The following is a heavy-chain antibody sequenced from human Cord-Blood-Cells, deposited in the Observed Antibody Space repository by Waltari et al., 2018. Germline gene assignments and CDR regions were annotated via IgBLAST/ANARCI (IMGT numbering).Heavy chain of an antibody. D-gene: IGHD5-12*01. J-gene: IGHJ3*02. Sequence: QVQLQESGPGLVKPSETLSLTCTVSGGSISSYYWSWIRQPPGKGLEWIGYIYYSGNTNYNPSLKSRVTISVDTSKNQFSLKLSSVTAADTAVYYCAGGVVATGEDAFDIWGQGTMVTVSS. CDR2: IYYSGNT. CDR1: GGSISSYY. CDR3: AGGVVATGEDAFDI. V-gene: IGHV4-59*01.